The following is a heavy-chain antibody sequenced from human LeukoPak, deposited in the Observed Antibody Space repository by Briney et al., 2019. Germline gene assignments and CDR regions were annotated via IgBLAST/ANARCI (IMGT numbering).Heavy chain of an antibody. D-gene: IGHD3-22*01. CDR2: INHSGST. CDR1: GGSISSGASD. V-gene: IGHV4-31*03. J-gene: IGHJ2*01. Sequence: SQTLSLTCTVSGGSISSGASDWGWIRQHPKRGLEWVGYINHSGSTYYNPSLGSRVTMSVDTSKDQFSLKLSSVTAADSAVYYCARAARQGFTMIVVLFFYFDLWGRGTLVTVSS. CDR3: ARAARQGFTMIVVLFFYFDL.